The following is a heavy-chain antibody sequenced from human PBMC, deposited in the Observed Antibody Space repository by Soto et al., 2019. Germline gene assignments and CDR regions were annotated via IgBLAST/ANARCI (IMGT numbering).Heavy chain of an antibody. V-gene: IGHV3-21*05. Sequence: GGSLRLSCAASGFSICRHTMHWVRQAPGKGLEWVSYITGSTNYTNYADSVKGRFTISRDNAKNSLYLQMNSLRAEDTAVYYCARDGYGCGKGYYLDHWGQGTLVTVSS. J-gene: IGHJ4*02. CDR2: ITGSTNYT. CDR1: GFSICRHT. D-gene: IGHD5-18*01. CDR3: ARDGYGCGKGYYLDH.